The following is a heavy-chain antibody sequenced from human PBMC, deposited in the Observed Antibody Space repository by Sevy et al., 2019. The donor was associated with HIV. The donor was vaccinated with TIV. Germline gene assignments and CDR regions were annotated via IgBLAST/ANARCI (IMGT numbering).Heavy chain of an antibody. D-gene: IGHD3-16*01. CDR2: ISGSGGST. V-gene: IGHV3-23*01. CDR1: GFTFSSYA. Sequence: GGSLRLSCAASGFTFSSYAMSRVRQAPGKGLEWVSAISGSGGSTYYADSVKGRFTISRDNSKNTLYLQMNSLRAEDTAVYYCAKVPVPYPPEGGFDYWGQGTLVTVSS. CDR3: AKVPVPYPPEGGFDY. J-gene: IGHJ4*02.